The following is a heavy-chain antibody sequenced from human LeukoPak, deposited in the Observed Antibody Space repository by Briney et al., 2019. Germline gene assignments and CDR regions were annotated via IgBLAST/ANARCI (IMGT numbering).Heavy chain of an antibody. D-gene: IGHD3-3*01. Sequence: SETLSLTCSVSGGSISSFYWSWIRQPPGKGLEWIGYIYHSGSTTYNPSLNSRVTMSVDTSWTHFSLKLNSVTAADTAVYYCARRLVDSYFDSWGQGILVTVSS. V-gene: IGHV4-59*01. CDR2: IYHSGST. CDR3: ARRLVDSYFDS. CDR1: GGSISSFY. J-gene: IGHJ4*02.